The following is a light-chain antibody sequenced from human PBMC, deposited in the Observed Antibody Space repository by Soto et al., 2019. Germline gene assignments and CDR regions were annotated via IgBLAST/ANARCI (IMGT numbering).Light chain of an antibody. J-gene: IGLJ1*01. Sequence: QSVLTQPPSVSGAPGQSVTSSCTGSNSNIGAGYDVHWYQQLPGTAPKLLIYHNNNRPSGVPDRFSGSQSGTSASLAITGLQAEDEADYYCQSYDSSYVFGTGTKVTVL. CDR2: HNN. V-gene: IGLV1-40*01. CDR3: QSYDSSYV. CDR1: NSNIGAGYD.